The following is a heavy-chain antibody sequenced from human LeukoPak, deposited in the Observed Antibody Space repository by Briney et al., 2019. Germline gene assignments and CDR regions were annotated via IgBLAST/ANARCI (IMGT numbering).Heavy chain of an antibody. D-gene: IGHD3-10*01. CDR3: AKGSWGMVRGVSKLDY. J-gene: IGHJ4*02. CDR2: ISSSGAYT. CDR1: GFTFSSYA. Sequence: PGGSLRLSCATSGFTFSSYAMSWVRQAPGKGLEWVSAISSSGAYTYYADSVKGRFTISRDNSKSTLYLQMNSLRAEDTAVYYCAKGSWGMVRGVSKLDYWGQGTLVTVSS. V-gene: IGHV3-23*01.